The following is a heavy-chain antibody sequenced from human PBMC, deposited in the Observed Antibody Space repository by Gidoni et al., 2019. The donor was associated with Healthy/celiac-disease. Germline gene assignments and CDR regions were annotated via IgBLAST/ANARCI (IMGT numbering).Heavy chain of an antibody. V-gene: IGHV4-34*01. CDR1: GGSFGGYY. CDR3: ARTRIMITFGGVIVGWFDP. Sequence: QVQLQQWGAGLLKPSATLSLTCAVYGGSFGGYYWSWIRQPPGKGLEWIGEITHSGSTNYNPSLKSRVTISVDTSKNQFSLKLSSVTAADTAVYYCARTRIMITFGGVIVGWFDPWGQGTLVTVSS. D-gene: IGHD3-16*02. J-gene: IGHJ5*02. CDR2: ITHSGST.